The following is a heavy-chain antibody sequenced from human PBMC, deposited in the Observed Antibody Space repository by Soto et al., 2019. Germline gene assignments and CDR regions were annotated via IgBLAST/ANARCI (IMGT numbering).Heavy chain of an antibody. CDR3: ASPQRGNGFDI. CDR1: GGSISSSIW. V-gene: IGHV4-4*02. Sequence: QVQLQESGPGLVKPSGTLSLTCAVSGGSISSSIWWSWVRQPPGKGLEWIGEIYHSGSTNYNPSPNSRVPISVDTSKNPFSLKLSSVTAADPAVYHCASPQRGNGFDIWGQGTMVTVSS. J-gene: IGHJ3*02. D-gene: IGHD6-13*01. CDR2: IYHSGST.